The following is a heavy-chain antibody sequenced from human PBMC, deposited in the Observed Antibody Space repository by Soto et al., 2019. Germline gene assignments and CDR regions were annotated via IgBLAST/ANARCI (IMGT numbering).Heavy chain of an antibody. CDR1: GFTFSGSA. Sequence: ESGGGLVQPGGSLKLSCAASGFTFSGSAMHWVRQASGKGLEWVGRIRSKANSYATAYAASVKGRFTISRDDSKNTAYLQMNSLKTEDTAVYYCTRHAITGTTIVWFDPWGQGTLVTVSS. D-gene: IGHD1-7*01. J-gene: IGHJ5*02. V-gene: IGHV3-73*01. CDR3: TRHAITGTTIVWFDP. CDR2: IRSKANSYAT.